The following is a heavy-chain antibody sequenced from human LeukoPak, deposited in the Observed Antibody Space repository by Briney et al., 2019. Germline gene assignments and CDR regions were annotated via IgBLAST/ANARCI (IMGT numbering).Heavy chain of an antibody. V-gene: IGHV1-46*04. Sequence: ASVKVSCKASGYTFTKYYMNWVRQAPGQGLEWVGIINPSGGSTTYAQKLQGRVTMTRDRSTSTVYMELSSLRSDDTAVYYCARGAWNSVGGYGNYMDVWGKGTTVTVSS. CDR3: ARGAWNSVGGYGNYMDV. CDR1: GYTFTKYY. CDR2: INPSGGST. D-gene: IGHD5-18*01. J-gene: IGHJ6*03.